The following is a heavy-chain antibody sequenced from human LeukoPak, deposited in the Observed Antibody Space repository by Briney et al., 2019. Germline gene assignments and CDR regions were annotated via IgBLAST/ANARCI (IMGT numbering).Heavy chain of an antibody. V-gene: IGHV4-4*02. Sequence: ASGTLSLTCAVSGGSISSSNWWSWVRQPPGQGLGWIGEIYHSGSTNYNPSLKSRVTISVDKSKNQFSLKLSSVTAADTAVYYCARARYDILTGYSPSYYFDYWGQGTLVTVSS. D-gene: IGHD3-9*01. CDR1: GGSISSSNW. CDR3: ARARYDILTGYSPSYYFDY. CDR2: IYHSGST. J-gene: IGHJ4*02.